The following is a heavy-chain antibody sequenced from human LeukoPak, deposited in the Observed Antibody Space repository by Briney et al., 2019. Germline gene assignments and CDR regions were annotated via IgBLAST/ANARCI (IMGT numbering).Heavy chain of an antibody. CDR1: GFSPRTRGVG. CDR3: AHRKKRSSGSTWSYYFDY. Sequence: SGPTLGTPPQTFTLTGTFFGFSPRTRGVGVAWILNPQGKARDCWALIFWDDDKNYRPALKSRLTITRDTSKNLVVLTMTNMDPVDTATYYCAHRKKRSSGSTWSYYFDYWGQGTLVTVSS. J-gene: IGHJ4*02. D-gene: IGHD6-13*01. V-gene: IGHV2-5*02. CDR2: IFWDDDK.